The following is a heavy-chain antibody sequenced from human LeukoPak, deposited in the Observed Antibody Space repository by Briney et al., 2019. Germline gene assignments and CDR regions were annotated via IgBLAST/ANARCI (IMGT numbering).Heavy chain of an antibody. CDR2: ITGGGDSI. J-gene: IGHJ4*02. D-gene: IGHD1-26*01. CDR1: GFTFSRFP. CDR3: AKENPVGGTNYFDY. V-gene: IGHV3-23*01. Sequence: GGSLRLSCAASGFTFSRFPMSWLRQAPGKVLEWVSAITGGGDSIYYADSVKGRFTISRDNSKNTLYLQMSTLRAEDRAVYYCAKENPVGGTNYFDYWGQGTLVTVAS.